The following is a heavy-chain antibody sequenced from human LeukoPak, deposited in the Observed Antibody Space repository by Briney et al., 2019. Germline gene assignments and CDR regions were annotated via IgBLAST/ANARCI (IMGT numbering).Heavy chain of an antibody. CDR1: GGSISSYY. Sequence: KPSETLSLTCTVSGGSISSYYWSWIRQPAGKGLEWIGRIYTSGSTNYNPSLKSRVTISVDTSKNQFSLKLSSVTAADTAVYYCARGYSGYLHPRPYYFDYWGQGTLVTVSS. D-gene: IGHD1-26*01. CDR3: ARGYSGYLHPRPYYFDY. CDR2: IYTSGST. V-gene: IGHV4-4*07. J-gene: IGHJ4*02.